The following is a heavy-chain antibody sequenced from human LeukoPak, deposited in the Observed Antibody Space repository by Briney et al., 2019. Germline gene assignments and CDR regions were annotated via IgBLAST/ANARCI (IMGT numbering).Heavy chain of an antibody. Sequence: GGSLRLSCAASGFTFSSYGMHWVRQAPGKGLEWVSAISGSGGSTYYADSVKGRFTISRDNSKNTLYLQMNSLRAEDTAVYYCAKGVYYDILTGYFWFDPWGQGTLVTVSS. J-gene: IGHJ5*02. CDR3: AKGVYYDILTGYFWFDP. D-gene: IGHD3-9*01. CDR1: GFTFSSYG. CDR2: ISGSGGST. V-gene: IGHV3-23*01.